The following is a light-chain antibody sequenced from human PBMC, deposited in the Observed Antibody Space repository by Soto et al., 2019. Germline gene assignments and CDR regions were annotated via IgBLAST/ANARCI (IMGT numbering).Light chain of an antibody. CDR1: SSNIGAGYD. CDR2: GGS. V-gene: IGLV1-40*01. Sequence: QSVLTQPASVSGSPGQSITISCTGSSSNIGAGYDVHWYQHQPGTAPKLLIYGGSSRPSGVPDRFSGSKSGTSASLAITGLQAEDEADYYCQSYDRSLSGTVFGTGTKVTVL. CDR3: QSYDRSLSGTV. J-gene: IGLJ1*01.